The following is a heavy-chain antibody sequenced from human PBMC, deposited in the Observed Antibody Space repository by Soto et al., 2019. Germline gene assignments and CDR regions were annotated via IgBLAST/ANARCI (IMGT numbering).Heavy chain of an antibody. J-gene: IGHJ4*02. Sequence: QVPLVQSGAEVKKPGSSVKVSCKASGGTFSSYAISWVRQAPGQGLEWMGGIIPIFGTANYAQKFQGRVTITADKSTSTAYMELSSLRSEDTAVYYCARAEPRVVTATPHFDYWGQGTLVTVSS. D-gene: IGHD2-21*02. CDR3: ARAEPRVVTATPHFDY. CDR1: GGTFSSYA. V-gene: IGHV1-69*06. CDR2: IIPIFGTA.